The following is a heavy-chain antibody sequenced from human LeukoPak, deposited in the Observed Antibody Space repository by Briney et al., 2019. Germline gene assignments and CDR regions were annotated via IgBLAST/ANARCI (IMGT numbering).Heavy chain of an antibody. J-gene: IGHJ3*02. CDR1: GGTFSSYA. CDR3: ARMTTVTSQDAFDI. Sequence: ASVKVSCKASGGTFSSYAISWVRQAPGQGLEWMGRIIPIFGIANYAQKFQGRVTITADKSTSTAYMELSSLRSEDTAVYYCARMTTVTSQDAFDIWGQGTMVTVSS. D-gene: IGHD4-17*01. V-gene: IGHV1-69*04. CDR2: IIPIFGIA.